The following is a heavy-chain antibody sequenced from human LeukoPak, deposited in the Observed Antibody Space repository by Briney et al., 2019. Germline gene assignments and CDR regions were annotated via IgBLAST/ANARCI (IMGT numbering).Heavy chain of an antibody. CDR3: ARGGLTTIFGVVIRYRFDY. CDR2: INHSGST. Sequence: SETLSLTCAVYGGSFSGYYWSWIRQPPGKGLEWIGEINHSGSTNYNPSLKSRVTISVDTSKNQFSLKLSSVTAADTAAYYCARGGLTTIFGVVIRYRFDYWGQGTLVTVSS. CDR1: GGSFSGYY. V-gene: IGHV4-34*01. D-gene: IGHD3-3*01. J-gene: IGHJ4*02.